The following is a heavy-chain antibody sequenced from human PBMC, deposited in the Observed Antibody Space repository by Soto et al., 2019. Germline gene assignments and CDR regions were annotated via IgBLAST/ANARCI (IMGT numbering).Heavy chain of an antibody. V-gene: IGHV3-11*06. D-gene: IGHD5-12*01. Sequence: QVQLVESGGGLVKPGGSLRLSCAASGFTFSDYYMSWIRQAPGKGLEWVSYIDSGSSYTNYADSVKGRFTISRDNAKNSLSLQMNSLRADDTAVYYCESSVDRGWLQLAPADWGQGTLVTVSS. J-gene: IGHJ4*02. CDR3: ESSVDRGWLQLAPAD. CDR1: GFTFSDYY. CDR2: IDSGSSYT.